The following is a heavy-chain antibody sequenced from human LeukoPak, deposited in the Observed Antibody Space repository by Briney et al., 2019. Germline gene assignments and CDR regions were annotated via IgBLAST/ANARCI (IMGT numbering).Heavy chain of an antibody. Sequence: GRSLRLSCAASGFTFDDYAMHWVRQAPGKGLEWVSAISGSGGSTYYADSVKGRFTISRDNSKNTLYLQMNSLRAEDTAVYYCAKDRLSAVADFDYWGQGTLVTVSS. CDR1: GFTFDDYA. CDR3: AKDRLSAVADFDY. D-gene: IGHD6-19*01. J-gene: IGHJ4*02. CDR2: ISGSGGST. V-gene: IGHV3-23*01.